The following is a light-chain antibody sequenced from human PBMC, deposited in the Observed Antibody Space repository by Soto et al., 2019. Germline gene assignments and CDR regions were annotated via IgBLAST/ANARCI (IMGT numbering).Light chain of an antibody. CDR1: STNIGRNT. CDR2: SNS. Sequence: QSVLTQTPSASGTPGQRVSISCSGSSTNIGRNTVIWYRQVPGTTPKVLIYSNSQRPSGVPDRFSGSKSGTSASLAISGLQSDDEADYYCAAWDDSLNGVVFGGGTKLTVL. V-gene: IGLV1-44*01. CDR3: AAWDDSLNGVV. J-gene: IGLJ2*01.